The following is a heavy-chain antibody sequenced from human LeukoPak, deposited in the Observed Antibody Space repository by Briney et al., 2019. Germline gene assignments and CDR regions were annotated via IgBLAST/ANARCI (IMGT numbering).Heavy chain of an antibody. J-gene: IGHJ4*02. D-gene: IGHD3-10*01. V-gene: IGHV3-23*01. CDR1: GFTFSSYA. CDR2: ISGNGDST. CDR3: AKDLINDTLVRGVIPY. Sequence: GRSLRLSCAASGFTFSSYAMNWVRQAPGKGLEWVSAISGNGDSTYYADSVKGRFTNSRDNSRNTLYLQMNSLRGEDTAEYYCAKDLINDTLVRGVIPYWGQGTLVTVSS.